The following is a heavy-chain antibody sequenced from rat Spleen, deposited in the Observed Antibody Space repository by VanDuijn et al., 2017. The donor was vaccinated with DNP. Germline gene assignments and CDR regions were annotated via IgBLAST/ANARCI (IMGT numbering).Heavy chain of an antibody. D-gene: IGHD4-3*01. CDR3: VRWNSGHFDY. CDR1: GFTFSDYN. Sequence: EVQLMESGGGLVQPGRSLKLSCAASGFTFSDYNMAWVRQALKTGLEWVAYIGSAAYAPYYGDSVKGRFTISRDNAKSTLYLQMNSLRSEDMATYYCVRWNSGHFDYWGQGVMVTVSS. J-gene: IGHJ2*01. V-gene: IGHV5-22*01. CDR2: IGSAAYAP.